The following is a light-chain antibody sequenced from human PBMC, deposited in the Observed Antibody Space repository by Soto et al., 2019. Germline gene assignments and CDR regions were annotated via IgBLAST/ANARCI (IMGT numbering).Light chain of an antibody. CDR1: QGIIDN. J-gene: IGKJ1*01. CDR2: AAS. CDR3: QKYNTAPQT. V-gene: IGKV1-27*01. Sequence: DIQMTQSPSSLSASVGDRVTITCRASQGIIDNVAWYQQKPGRAPKLLIYAASTLQSGVPSRFSGSGSGTDFTLTISSLQPEEVATYYCQKYNTAPQTFGQGTKVEIK.